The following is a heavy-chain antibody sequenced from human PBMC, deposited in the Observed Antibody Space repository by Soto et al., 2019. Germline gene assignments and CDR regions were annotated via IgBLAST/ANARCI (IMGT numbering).Heavy chain of an antibody. J-gene: IGHJ6*02. D-gene: IGHD3-10*01. CDR3: ARGSFYYGSGSYFPMDV. V-gene: IGHV4-31*03. CDR1: GGSVNAGGNY. Sequence: QVQLQESGPGLVKPSQTLSLTCTVSGGSVNAGGNYWSWIRQHPGKGLEWIGYIYYSGSIYYNPSLNSRLIISVDTSKNQYSLKLSSVTAADTAVYFCARGSFYYGSGSYFPMDVWGQGTTVTVSS. CDR2: IYYSGSI.